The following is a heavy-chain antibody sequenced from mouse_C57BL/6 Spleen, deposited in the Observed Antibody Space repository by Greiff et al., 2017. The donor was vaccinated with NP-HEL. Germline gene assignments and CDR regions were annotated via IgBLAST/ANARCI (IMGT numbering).Heavy chain of an antibody. CDR2: IDPETGGT. J-gene: IGHJ4*01. V-gene: IGHV1-15*01. D-gene: IGHD2-2*01. CDR1: GYTFTDYE. Sequence: GASVTLSCKASGYTFTDYEMHWVKQTPVHGLEWIGAIDPETGGTAYNQKFKGKAILTADKSSSTAYMELRSLTSEDSAVYYCTRGRLYYYAMDYWGQGTSVTVSS. CDR3: TRGRLYYYAMDY.